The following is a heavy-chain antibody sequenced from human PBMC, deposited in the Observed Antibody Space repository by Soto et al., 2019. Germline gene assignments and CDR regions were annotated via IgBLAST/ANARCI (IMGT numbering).Heavy chain of an antibody. V-gene: IGHV1-69*02. D-gene: IGHD2-15*01. CDR3: ARVAVVAATYYFDY. CDR1: GGTFSSYT. CDR2: IIPILGIA. Sequence: QVQLVQSGAEVKKPGSSVKVSCKASGGTFSSYTISWVRQAPGQGLEWMGRIIPILGIANYAQKFQGRVTITADKSTSRAYMELSSLRSEDTAVYYCARVAVVAATYYFDYWGQGTLVTVSS. J-gene: IGHJ4*02.